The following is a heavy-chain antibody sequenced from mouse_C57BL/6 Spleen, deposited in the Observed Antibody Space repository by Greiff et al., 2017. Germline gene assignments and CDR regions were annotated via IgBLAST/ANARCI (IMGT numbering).Heavy chain of an antibody. CDR1: GYSFTGYY. V-gene: IGHV1-42*01. J-gene: IGHJ4*01. CDR3: ARKGLRLYAMDY. CDR2: INPSTGGT. Sequence: VQLQQSGPELVKPGASVKISCKASGYSFTGYYMNWVKQSPEKSLEWIGEINPSTGGTTYNQKFKAKATLTVDKSSSTAYMHLKSLTSEYSAVYYCARKGLRLYAMDYWGQGTSVTVSS. D-gene: IGHD3-2*02.